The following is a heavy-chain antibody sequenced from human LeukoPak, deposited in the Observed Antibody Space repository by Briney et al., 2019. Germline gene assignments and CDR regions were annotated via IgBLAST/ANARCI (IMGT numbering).Heavy chain of an antibody. J-gene: IGHJ4*02. CDR1: GFTSSSYG. Sequence: GGSMRLSCVASGFTSSSYGMHWVRQAPGKGLEWVAVIWDDGTNKYYADSVKGRFTISRDSSKSTLFLQMNSLRAEDTAVYYCARALGGSWYQKAAFDYWGQGTLVTVSS. CDR2: IWDDGTNK. V-gene: IGHV3-33*01. CDR3: ARALGGSWYQKAAFDY. D-gene: IGHD6-13*01.